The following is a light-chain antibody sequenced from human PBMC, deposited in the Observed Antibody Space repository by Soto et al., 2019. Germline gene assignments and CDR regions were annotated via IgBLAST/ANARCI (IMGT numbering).Light chain of an antibody. J-gene: IGKJ5*01. V-gene: IGKV1-39*01. Sequence: DIQMTQSPSSLSASVGDRVTITCRASQSISSYLNWYQQKPGKAPKLLIYAASSLQSGVPSRFSGGGSGTDFTLTISSLQPEDFATYYCQQSYSTLITVGQGTRLEIK. CDR3: QQSYSTLIT. CDR1: QSISSY. CDR2: AAS.